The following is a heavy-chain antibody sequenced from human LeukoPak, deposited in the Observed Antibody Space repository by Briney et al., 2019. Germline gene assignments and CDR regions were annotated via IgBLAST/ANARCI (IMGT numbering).Heavy chain of an antibody. CDR3: AKRATLDDWYFDL. J-gene: IGHJ2*01. V-gene: IGHV3-23*01. CDR2: ISGSGGST. Sequence: GGSLRLSCAASGFTVSSSYMSWVRQAPGKGLEWVSAISGSGGSTYYADSVKGRFTISRDNSKNTLYLQMNSLRAEDTAVYYCAKRATLDDWYFDLWGRGTLVTVSS. CDR1: GFTVSSSY.